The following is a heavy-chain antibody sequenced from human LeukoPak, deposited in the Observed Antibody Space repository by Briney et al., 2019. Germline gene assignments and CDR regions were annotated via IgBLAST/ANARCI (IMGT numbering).Heavy chain of an antibody. V-gene: IGHV3-23*01. J-gene: IGHJ4*02. CDR1: GFTFSSYA. CDR3: AKRNNGYCSSTSCPTEADY. Sequence: GGSLRLSCAASGFTFSSYAMSWVRQAPGKGLEWVSAISGSGGSTYYADSVKGRFTISRDNSKNTLYLQMNSLRAEDTAVYYCAKRNNGYCSSTSCPTEADYWGQGTLVTVSS. D-gene: IGHD2-2*01. CDR2: ISGSGGST.